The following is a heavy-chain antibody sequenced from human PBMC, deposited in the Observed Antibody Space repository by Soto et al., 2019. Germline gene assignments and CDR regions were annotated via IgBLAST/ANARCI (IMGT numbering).Heavy chain of an antibody. J-gene: IGHJ4*02. CDR3: TTGQTPPKYSSSWYDDY. CDR2: IKSKTDGGKT. D-gene: IGHD6-13*01. Sequence: GGSLRLSCAASGFTFSNAWMSWVRQAPGKGLEWVGRIKSKTDGGKTDYAAPVKGRFTISRDDSKNTLYMQMISLKTEAAAVYYCTTGQTPPKYSSSWYDDYWGQGTLVTVSS. CDR1: GFTFSNAW. V-gene: IGHV3-15*01.